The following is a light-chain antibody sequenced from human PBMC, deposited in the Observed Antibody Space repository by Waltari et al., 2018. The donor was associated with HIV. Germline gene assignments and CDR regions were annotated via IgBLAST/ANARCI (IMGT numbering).Light chain of an antibody. CDR2: GAS. Sequence: EIVLTQSPGTLSLSPGERATLSCRARQSVGSSFLAWYQQKPDQAPRLLIYGASTRATGIPDRFTGSGSGTDFALTISRLEPEDFAVYFCQQFGNSPSPTWTFGQGTQVEIK. CDR3: QQFGNSPSPTWT. V-gene: IGKV3-20*01. CDR1: QSVGSSF. J-gene: IGKJ1*01.